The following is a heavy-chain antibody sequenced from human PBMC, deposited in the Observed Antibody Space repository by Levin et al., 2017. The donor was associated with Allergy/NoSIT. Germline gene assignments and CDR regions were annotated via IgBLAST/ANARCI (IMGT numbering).Heavy chain of an antibody. CDR1: GFTFSSYA. CDR3: AKVRQLERLAAFDI. Sequence: GESLKISCAASGFTFSSYAMSWVRQAPGKGLEWVSAISGSGGSTYYADSVKGRFTISRDNSKNTLYLQMNSLRAEDTAVYYCAKVRQLERLAAFDIWGQGTMVTVSS. CDR2: ISGSGGST. V-gene: IGHV3-23*01. D-gene: IGHD1-1*01. J-gene: IGHJ3*02.